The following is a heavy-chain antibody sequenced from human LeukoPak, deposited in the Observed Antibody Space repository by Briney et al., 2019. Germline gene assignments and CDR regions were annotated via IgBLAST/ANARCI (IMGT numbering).Heavy chain of an antibody. D-gene: IGHD1-26*01. CDR3: ARTIVGATFDY. CDR1: GYTFTSYY. Sequence: GASVKVSCKASGYTFTSYYMHWVRQAPGQGLEWMGIINPSGGSTSYAQKFQGRVTMTRDTSTSTVYMEVSSLRSEDTAVYYCARTIVGATFDYWGQGTLVTVSS. J-gene: IGHJ4*02. V-gene: IGHV1-46*01. CDR2: INPSGGST.